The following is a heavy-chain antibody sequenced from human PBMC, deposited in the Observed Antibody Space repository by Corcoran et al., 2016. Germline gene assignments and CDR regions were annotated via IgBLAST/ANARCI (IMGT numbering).Heavy chain of an antibody. CDR1: GFTFSSYS. D-gene: IGHD3-10*01. CDR3: ARASSYYGSGSPDYYGMDV. CDR2: ISSSSSTI. J-gene: IGHJ6*02. Sequence: EVQLVESGGGLVQPGGSLRLSCAASGFTFSSYSMNWVRQAPGQGLEWVSYISSSSSTIYYADSVKGRFTISRDNATNSLYLQMNSRRAEDTAVYYCARASSYYGSGSPDYYGMDVWGQGTTVTVSS. V-gene: IGHV3-48*04.